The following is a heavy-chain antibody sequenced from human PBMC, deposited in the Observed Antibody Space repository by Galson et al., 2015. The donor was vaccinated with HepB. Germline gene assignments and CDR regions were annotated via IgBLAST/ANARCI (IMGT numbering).Heavy chain of an antibody. V-gene: IGHV5-51*01. J-gene: IGHJ6*02. Sequence: QSGAEVKKPGESLKISCKGSGYRFTTYWIGWVRQMPGKGLEWMGIIYLGDSDTRYSPSFQGQVTISVDKSITTAYLQWSSPKASDTAMYYCAAVWSSTNYAMDVWGQGTTVTVSS. CDR2: IYLGDSDT. CDR1: GYRFTTYW. D-gene: IGHD3-3*01. CDR3: AAVWSSTNYAMDV.